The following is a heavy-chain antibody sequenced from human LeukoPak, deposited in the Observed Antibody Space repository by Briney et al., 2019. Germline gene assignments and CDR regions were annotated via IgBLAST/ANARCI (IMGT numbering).Heavy chain of an antibody. J-gene: IGHJ4*02. CDR3: ARHGVGSSWFGFDF. V-gene: IGHV5-51*01. D-gene: IGHD6-13*01. CDR1: GYSFNTYW. CDR2: INPGDSDP. Sequence: GEPLKISCQASGYSFNTYWIGWVRQMPRQGLEWMGIINPGDSDPRYSPSFQGRATISADRSTSTTYLQWSSLKASDTAMYYCARHGVGSSWFGFDFWGQGTLASVS.